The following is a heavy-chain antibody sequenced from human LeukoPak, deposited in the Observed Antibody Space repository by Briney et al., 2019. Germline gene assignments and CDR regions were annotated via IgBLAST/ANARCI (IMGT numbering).Heavy chain of an antibody. CDR2: IKSKTDGGTT. Sequence: GGSLRLSCAASGFTFSNAWMSWVRQAPGKGLEWVGRIKSKTDGGTTDYAAPVKGRFTISRDDSKNTLYLQMNSLKTEDTAVYYCARSGSSADLDYWGQGTLVTVSS. D-gene: IGHD1-26*01. J-gene: IGHJ4*02. CDR1: GFTFSNAW. V-gene: IGHV3-15*01. CDR3: ARSGSSADLDY.